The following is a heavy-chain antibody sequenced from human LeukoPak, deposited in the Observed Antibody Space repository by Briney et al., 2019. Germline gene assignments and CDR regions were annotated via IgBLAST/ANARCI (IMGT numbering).Heavy chain of an antibody. J-gene: IGHJ4*02. V-gene: IGHV5-51*01. CDR2: IFPGNSDT. Sequence: GESLEISCKGSGYSFTSYWIGWARQMPGKGLEWMAIIFPGNSDTRYSPSFQGQVTISADKSISTAYLQWRGLKASDTAMYYCVRHNNYALDYWGQGTLVTVSS. CDR1: GYSFTSYW. D-gene: IGHD5-18*01. CDR3: VRHNNYALDY.